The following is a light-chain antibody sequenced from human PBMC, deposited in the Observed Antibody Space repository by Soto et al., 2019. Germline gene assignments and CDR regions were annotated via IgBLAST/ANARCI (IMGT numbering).Light chain of an antibody. V-gene: IGKV1-39*01. CDR3: QQTNTVPCA. Sequence: DIQMTQSPSSLSASVGDRVTITCRASQGIATYLNWYQQKPGKAPKLLIYAASDLQTGVPSRFSGSGSGTHFTLTISSLQREDFATYYCQQTNTVPCAFGQGTRLEIK. CDR1: QGIATY. CDR2: AAS. J-gene: IGKJ5*01.